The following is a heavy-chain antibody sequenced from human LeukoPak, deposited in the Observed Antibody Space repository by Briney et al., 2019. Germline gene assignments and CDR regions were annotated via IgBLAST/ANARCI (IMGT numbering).Heavy chain of an antibody. J-gene: IGHJ4*02. V-gene: IGHV3-23*01. CDR1: GFTFSSYS. CDR3: AKFPDLTGTTYG. Sequence: PGGSLRLSCAASGFTFSSYSMNWVRQAPGKGLEWVSAISGSGGSTYYADSVKGRFTISRDNSKNTLYLQMNSLRAEDTAVYYCAKFPDLTGTTYGWGQGTLVTVSS. D-gene: IGHD1-7*01. CDR2: ISGSGGST.